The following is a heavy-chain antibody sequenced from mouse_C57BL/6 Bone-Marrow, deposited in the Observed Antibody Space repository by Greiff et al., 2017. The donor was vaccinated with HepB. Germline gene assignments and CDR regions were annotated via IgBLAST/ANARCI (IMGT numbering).Heavy chain of an antibody. CDR3: AYDGFYWYFDV. D-gene: IGHD2-3*01. Sequence: QVQLKQPGAELVKPGASVKLSCKASGYTFTSYWMHWVKQRPGRGLGWIGRIDPNSGGTKYNEKFKSKATLTVDKPSSTAYMQLSSLTSEDSAVYYGAYDGFYWYFDVWGTGTTVTVSS. J-gene: IGHJ1*03. CDR1: GYTFTSYW. CDR2: IDPNSGGT. V-gene: IGHV1-72*01.